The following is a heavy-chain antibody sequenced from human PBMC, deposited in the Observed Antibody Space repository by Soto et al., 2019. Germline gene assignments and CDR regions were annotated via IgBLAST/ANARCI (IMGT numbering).Heavy chain of an antibody. Sequence: EVYLEESGGGLVKPGGSLRLSCRASTFSFSNVWVSWVRQAPGQGLEWIGHFKRNTGETTIEYAAPVKRRFAISRDDSRNIVYLQMNGLKTEDTGVYYCTTGDYGAIFDYWGQGTLVTVSS. D-gene: IGHD3-16*01. J-gene: IGHJ4*02. CDR2: FKRNTGETTI. CDR3: TTGDYGAIFDY. CDR1: TFSFSNVW. V-gene: IGHV3-15*01.